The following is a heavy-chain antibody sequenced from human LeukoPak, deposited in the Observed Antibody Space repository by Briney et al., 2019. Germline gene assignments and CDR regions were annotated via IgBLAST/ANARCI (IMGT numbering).Heavy chain of an antibody. CDR1: GFTFRRYW. CDR3: ATSRETAATIIGY. J-gene: IGHJ4*02. V-gene: IGHV3-7*01. Sequence: PRRLSCAASGFTFRRYWMTLVRQAPGKGLKRVANIRPDGSEEYYVDSVKGRFTVSRDNAENSLHLQMNSLGAEDTAVYYCATSRETAATIIGYWGQGTLVTVSS. D-gene: IGHD5-12*01. CDR2: IRPDGSEE.